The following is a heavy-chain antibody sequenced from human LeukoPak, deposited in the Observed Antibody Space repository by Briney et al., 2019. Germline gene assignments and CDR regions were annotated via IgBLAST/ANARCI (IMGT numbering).Heavy chain of an antibody. V-gene: IGHV3-21*01. J-gene: IGHJ6*04. Sequence: GGSLRLSCAASGFTFSSYGMNWVRQAPGKGLEWVSSISSSSSYIYYADSVKGRFTISRDNAKNSLYLQMNSLRAEDTAVYYCARDRDYDILTGYYYYGMDVWGKGTTVTVSS. CDR2: ISSSSSYI. CDR3: ARDRDYDILTGYYYYGMDV. D-gene: IGHD3-9*01. CDR1: GFTFSSYG.